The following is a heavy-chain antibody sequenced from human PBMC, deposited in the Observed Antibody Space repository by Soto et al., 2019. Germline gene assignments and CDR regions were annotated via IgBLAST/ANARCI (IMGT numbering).Heavy chain of an antibody. CDR2: IYYSGST. Sequence: SETLSLTCTVSGGSISSSSYYWGWIRQPPGKGLEWIGSIYYSGSTYYNPSLKSRVTISVDTSKNQSSLKLSSVTAADTAVYYCATPYSSSWPWYYYYGMDVWGQGTTVTV. D-gene: IGHD6-13*01. CDR3: ATPYSSSWPWYYYYGMDV. CDR1: GGSISSSSYY. J-gene: IGHJ6*02. V-gene: IGHV4-39*01.